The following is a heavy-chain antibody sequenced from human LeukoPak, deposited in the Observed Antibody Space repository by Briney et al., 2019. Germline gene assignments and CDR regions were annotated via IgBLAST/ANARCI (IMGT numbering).Heavy chain of an antibody. CDR2: INPDGTIT. J-gene: IGHJ5*02. CDR1: EFTFSNYW. D-gene: IGHD3-16*01. V-gene: IGHV3-74*01. CDR3: ARVRHDSDDLVDP. Sequence: GGSLRLSCVTSEFTFSNYWMHWVRQAPGMGLVWVSRINPDGTITNYADSVKGRFTISRDNARNTLFLQMNSLRVEDTAVYYCARVRHDSDDLVDPWGQGTLVTVSS.